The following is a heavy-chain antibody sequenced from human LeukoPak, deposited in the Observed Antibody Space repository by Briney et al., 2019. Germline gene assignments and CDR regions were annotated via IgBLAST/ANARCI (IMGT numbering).Heavy chain of an antibody. V-gene: IGHV3-23*01. J-gene: IGHJ5*02. Sequence: GGSLRLSCAASGFTFSSYAMSWVRQAPGKGLEWASAISGSGGSTYYADSVKGRFTISRDNSKNTLYLQMNSLRAEDTAVYYCAKRTILGYCSSTSCYAGGFDPWGQGTLVTVSS. CDR1: GFTFSSYA. D-gene: IGHD2-2*01. CDR2: ISGSGGST. CDR3: AKRTILGYCSSTSCYAGGFDP.